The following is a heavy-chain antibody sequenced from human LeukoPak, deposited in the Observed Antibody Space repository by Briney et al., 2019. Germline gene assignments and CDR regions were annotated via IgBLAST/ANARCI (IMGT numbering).Heavy chain of an antibody. CDR3: AKGDRGYSYGLIDY. J-gene: IGHJ4*02. D-gene: IGHD5-18*01. CDR1: GFTFSSYA. Sequence: GGSLRLSCAASGFTFSSYAMTWVRQGPGKGLQWVAAITRSGHSTYYADSVKGRFTISRDNSKNTLYLQMNSLRAEDTAVYYCAKGDRGYSYGLIDYWGQGTLVTVSS. V-gene: IGHV3-23*05. CDR2: ITRSGHST.